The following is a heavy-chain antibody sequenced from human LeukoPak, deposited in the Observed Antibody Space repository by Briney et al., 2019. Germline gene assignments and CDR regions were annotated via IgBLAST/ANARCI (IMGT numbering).Heavy chain of an antibody. J-gene: IGHJ5*02. CDR2: INPNSGGT. CDR1: GYTFTGYY. V-gene: IGHV1-2*02. Sequence: ASVKVSCKASGYTFTGYYMHWVRQAPGQGLEWMGWINPNSGGTNYAQKFQGRVTMTRDTSISTAYMELSRLRSDDTAVYYCARVGSGYDLAPNWFDPWGQGTLVTVSS. CDR3: ARVGSGYDLAPNWFDP. D-gene: IGHD5-12*01.